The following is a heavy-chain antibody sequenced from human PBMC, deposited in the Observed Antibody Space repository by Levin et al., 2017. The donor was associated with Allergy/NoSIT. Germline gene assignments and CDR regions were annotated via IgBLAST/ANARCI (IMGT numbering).Heavy chain of an antibody. CDR2: IYYSGST. CDR1: GGSISSYY. CDR3: ARVSDDYGDYWIDY. J-gene: IGHJ4*02. Sequence: NSSETLSLTCTVSGGSISSYYWSWIRQPPGKGLEWIGYIYYSGSTNYNPSLKSRVTISVDTSKNQFSLKLSSVTAADTAVYYCARVSDDYGDYWIDYWGQGTLVTVSS. D-gene: IGHD4-17*01. V-gene: IGHV4-59*01.